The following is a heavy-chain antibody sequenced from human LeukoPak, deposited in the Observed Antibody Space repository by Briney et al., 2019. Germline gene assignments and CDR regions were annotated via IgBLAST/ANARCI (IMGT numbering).Heavy chain of an antibody. CDR2: IKQDGSEK. D-gene: IGHD3-16*02. V-gene: IGHV3-7*01. Sequence: PGGSLRLSCAASGFTFSSYWMSWVRQAPGKGLEWVANIKQDGSEKYYVDSVKGRFTISRDNAKNSLYLQMNSLRAEDTAVYYCARDRTIMFGGVTVTPAFFDYWGQGTLVTVSS. CDR3: ARDRTIMFGGVTVTPAFFDY. J-gene: IGHJ4*02. CDR1: GFTFSSYW.